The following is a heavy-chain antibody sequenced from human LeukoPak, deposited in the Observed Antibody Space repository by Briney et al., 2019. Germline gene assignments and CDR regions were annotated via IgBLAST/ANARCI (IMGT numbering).Heavy chain of an antibody. CDR3: AREVGIAYCGGDCYYNWFDP. CDR1: GYTFTSYY. CDR2: INPSGGST. D-gene: IGHD2-21*01. V-gene: IGHV1-46*01. J-gene: IGHJ5*02. Sequence: ASVKVSCKASGYTFTSYYMHWVRQAPGQGLEWMGIINPSGGSTSYAQKFQGRVTMTRDTSTSTVYMELSSLRSEDTAVYYCAREVGIAYCGGDCYYNWFDPWSQGTLVTASS.